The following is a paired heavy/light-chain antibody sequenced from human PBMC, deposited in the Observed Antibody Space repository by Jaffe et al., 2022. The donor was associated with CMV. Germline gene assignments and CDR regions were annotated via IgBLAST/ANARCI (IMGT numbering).Light chain of an antibody. CDR1: QSVSSN. J-gene: IGKJ1*01. V-gene: IGKV3-15*01. Sequence: ETVMTQSPVTLSVSPGERATLSCRASQSVSSNLAWYQQKPGQPPRLLIYGASTRATGIPARFSGSGSGTEFTLTISSLQSEDFAVYYCQQYYNWPPWTFGQGTKVEVK. CDR3: QQYYNWPPWT. CDR2: GAS.
Heavy chain of an antibody. J-gene: IGHJ4*02. V-gene: IGHV3-7*03. D-gene: IGHD2-15*01. CDR3: ARDHRVAGLLFDS. CDR1: GFIFNTYW. CDR2: INQDGSEK. Sequence: EVQLVESGGGLVQPGGSLRLSCQASGFIFNTYWMNWVRQAPGKGLEWVTSINQDGSEKYYVDSVKGRFTISRDNAKNSLYLQMDSLRAEDTAVYYCARDHRVAGLLFDSWGQGSLVTVSS.